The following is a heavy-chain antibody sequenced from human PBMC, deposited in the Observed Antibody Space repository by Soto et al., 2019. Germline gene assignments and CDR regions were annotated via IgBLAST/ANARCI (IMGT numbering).Heavy chain of an antibody. CDR3: AKGNRQLVHLSYGMDV. CDR2: IIPIFNTA. Sequence: SVKVSCKESGGTFSNYASSWVRQAPGQGLEWMGGIIPIFNTANYAQKFQGRVTITADKSTSTAYMELSSLRAEDTAVYYCAKGNRQLVHLSYGMDVWGQGTKVTVSS. CDR1: GGTFSNYA. D-gene: IGHD6-13*01. V-gene: IGHV1-69*06. J-gene: IGHJ6*02.